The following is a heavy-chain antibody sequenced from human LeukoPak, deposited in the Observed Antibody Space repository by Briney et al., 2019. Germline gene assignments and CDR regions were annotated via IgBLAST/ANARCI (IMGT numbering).Heavy chain of an antibody. D-gene: IGHD2-15*01. CDR2: INPNTGDK. V-gene: IGHV1-2*02. CDR1: EYTFTGYY. J-gene: IGHJ4*02. CDR3: ARRRCSGSSCQSYYFDF. Sequence: GSVRVSCTASEYTFTGYYMHWVRQAPGQGLEWMGWINPNTGDKNYAQKFQGRVTMTRDTSIITTYMELSRLRSDDPAVYYCARRRCSGSSCQSYYFDFWGQGTLVTVSS.